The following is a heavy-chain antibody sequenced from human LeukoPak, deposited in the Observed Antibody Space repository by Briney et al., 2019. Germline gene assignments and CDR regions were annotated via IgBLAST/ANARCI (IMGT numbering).Heavy chain of an antibody. J-gene: IGHJ4*03. D-gene: IGHD3-16*01. V-gene: IGHV3-21*01. Sequence: GESLRLSCAASGFTFSIYIMNWVRQAPGKGLEWVSSISSSSTCMYHADSVKGRFTISRDNAKNSLYLQMNSLRAEDTAVYYCGRDLGDSSRRSFAFWGQGTLVTVSS. CDR2: ISSSSTCM. CDR1: GFTFSIYI. CDR3: GRDLGDSSRRSFAF.